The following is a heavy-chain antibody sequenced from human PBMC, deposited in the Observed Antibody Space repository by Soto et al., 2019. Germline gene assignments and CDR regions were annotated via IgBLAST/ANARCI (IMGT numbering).Heavy chain of an antibody. D-gene: IGHD5-12*01. J-gene: IGHJ4*02. CDR2: ISDSGSS. CDR3: ARHFDYDSLGDFFDY. CDR1: GGSIRTYY. V-gene: IGHV4-59*08. Sequence: SETLSLTCTVSGGSIRTYYWSWIRQSPGKGLEWIGHISDSGSSRYSPSLKSRVTMSVDTSENQFSLNLNSLTAADTAMYYCARHFDYDSLGDFFDYWGQGALVTVSS.